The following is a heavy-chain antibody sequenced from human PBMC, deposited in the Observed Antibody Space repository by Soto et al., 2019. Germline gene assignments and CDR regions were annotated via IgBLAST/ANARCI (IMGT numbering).Heavy chain of an antibody. J-gene: IGHJ6*02. D-gene: IGHD3-22*01. CDR1: GYTFTSYY. Sequence: ASVKVSCKASGYTFTSYYMHWVRQAPGQGPEWMGIINPSGGSTSYAQKFQGRVTMTRDTSTSTVYMELSSLRSEDTAVYYCARDFGGITMIVVVNRDYYYYGMDVWGQGTTVTVSS. V-gene: IGHV1-46*01. CDR2: INPSGGST. CDR3: ARDFGGITMIVVVNRDYYYYGMDV.